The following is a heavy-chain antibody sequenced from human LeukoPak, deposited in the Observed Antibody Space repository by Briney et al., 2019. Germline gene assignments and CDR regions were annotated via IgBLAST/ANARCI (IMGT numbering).Heavy chain of an antibody. Sequence: ASVKVSCKASGYTFTSYGISWVRQAPGQGLEWMGWISAYNGNTNYAQKVQGRVTMTTDTSTSTAYMELRSLRSDDTAVYYCARDRKVVPAAIPGDYWGQGTLVTVSS. V-gene: IGHV1-18*01. CDR3: ARDRKVVPAAIPGDY. J-gene: IGHJ4*02. D-gene: IGHD2-2*01. CDR2: ISAYNGNT. CDR1: GYTFTSYG.